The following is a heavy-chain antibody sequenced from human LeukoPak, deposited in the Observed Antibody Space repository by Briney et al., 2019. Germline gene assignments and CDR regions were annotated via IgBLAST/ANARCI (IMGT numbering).Heavy chain of an antibody. Sequence: GGSLRLSCAASGFTFSSYWMHWVRQAPGKGLVWVSRINSDGSSTSYADSVKGRFTISRDNAKNTLYLQMNSLRAEDTAVYYCARGGYSYGYFMNFDYWGQGTLVTVSS. CDR3: ARGGYSYGYFMNFDY. CDR2: INSDGSST. V-gene: IGHV3-74*01. J-gene: IGHJ4*02. D-gene: IGHD5-18*01. CDR1: GFTFSSYW.